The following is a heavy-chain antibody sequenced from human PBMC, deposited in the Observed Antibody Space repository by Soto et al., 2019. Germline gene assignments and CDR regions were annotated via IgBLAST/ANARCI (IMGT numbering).Heavy chain of an antibody. D-gene: IGHD6-19*01. V-gene: IGHV3-21*01. CDR2: ISSSSSYI. J-gene: IGHJ4*02. CDR1: GFTFSSYS. Sequence: GESLKISCAASGFTFSSYSMNWVRQAPGKGLEWVSSISSSSSYIYYADSVKGRFTISRDNAKNSLYLQMNSLRAEDTAVYYCARVQFPPSSGNTGDFDYWGQGTLVTVSS. CDR3: ARVQFPPSSGNTGDFDY.